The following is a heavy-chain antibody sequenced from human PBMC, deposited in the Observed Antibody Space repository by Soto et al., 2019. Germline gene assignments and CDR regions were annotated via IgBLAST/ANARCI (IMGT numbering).Heavy chain of an antibody. Sequence: GASVKVSCKASGGTFSSYAINWVRQAPGQGLEWMGGIIPIFGTTNYAQKFQGRVTITADESMTTAYIELDSLTSEDTALYFCARSYGSGSYGSFDTWGQGSLVTVSS. CDR3: ARSYGSGSYGSFDT. CDR2: IIPIFGTT. J-gene: IGHJ5*02. D-gene: IGHD3-10*01. V-gene: IGHV1-69*13. CDR1: GGTFSSYA.